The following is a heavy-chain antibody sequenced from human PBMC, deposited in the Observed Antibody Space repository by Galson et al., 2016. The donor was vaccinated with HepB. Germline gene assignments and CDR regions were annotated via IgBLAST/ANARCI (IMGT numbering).Heavy chain of an antibody. CDR3: ATGSLTVSGSFYYFAH. V-gene: IGHV1-24*01. J-gene: IGHJ4*02. CDR1: GHTLTELS. CDR2: FDPEDGET. Sequence: SVKVSCKVSGHTLTELSMHWVRQTPGKGLEWMGGFDPEDGETLYAQGFQGRVTMTEDTSADTAYMELSSLNSDDTAVYYCATGSLTVSGSFYYFAHWGQGTLVTVSS. D-gene: IGHD1-26*01.